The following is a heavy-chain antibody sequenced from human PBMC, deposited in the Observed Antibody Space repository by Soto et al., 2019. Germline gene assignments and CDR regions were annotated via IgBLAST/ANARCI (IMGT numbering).Heavy chain of an antibody. CDR2: IYYSGST. CDR1: GGSISGGGYY. CDR3: ARRNLHSPQIYGMDV. Sequence: SETLSLTCTVSGGSISGGGYYWSWIRQHPGKGLEWIGYIYYSGSTYYNPSLKSRVTISVDTSKNQFSLKLSSVTAADTAVYYCARRNLHSPQIYGMDVWGQGTTVTVSS. V-gene: IGHV4-31*03. J-gene: IGHJ6*02. D-gene: IGHD4-4*01.